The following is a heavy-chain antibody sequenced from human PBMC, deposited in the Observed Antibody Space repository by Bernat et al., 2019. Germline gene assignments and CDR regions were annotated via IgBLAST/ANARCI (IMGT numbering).Heavy chain of an antibody. CDR2: ISYDGGSK. V-gene: IGHV3-30-3*01. CDR1: GFTFSSYA. Sequence: QVQLVESGGGVVQPGRSLRLSCAASGFTFSSYALHWVRQAPGKGLQWVAVISYDGGSKYYADSVKGRFTVSRDNSKNTLYLQMNSLRAEDTAVYYCARDGRCSGGSCLGWFDPWGQGTLVTVSS. D-gene: IGHD2-15*01. CDR3: ARDGRCSGGSCLGWFDP. J-gene: IGHJ5*02.